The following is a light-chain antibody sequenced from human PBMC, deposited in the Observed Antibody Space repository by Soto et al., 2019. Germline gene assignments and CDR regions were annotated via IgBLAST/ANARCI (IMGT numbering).Light chain of an antibody. CDR3: GTWDSSLSAYYV. Sequence: QSVLTQPPSVSAAPGQKAPISCSGSSSNIGNNYVSWYQQLPGTAPKLLIYENNKRPSGIPDRFSGSKSGTSATLGITGLQTGDEADYYCGTWDSSLSAYYVFGTGTRSPS. CDR1: SSNIGNNY. J-gene: IGLJ1*01. CDR2: ENN. V-gene: IGLV1-51*02.